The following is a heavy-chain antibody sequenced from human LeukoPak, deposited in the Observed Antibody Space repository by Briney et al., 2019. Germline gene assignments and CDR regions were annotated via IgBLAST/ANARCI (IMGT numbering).Heavy chain of an antibody. CDR2: IYYSGST. D-gene: IGHD5-18*01. CDR1: GGSISSSSYY. CDR3: ARLQMDTAMFAFDI. Sequence: SETLSLTCTVSGGSISSSSYYWGWIRQPPGKGLEWIGSIYYSGSTYYNPSLKSRVTISVDTSKNQFSLKLSSVTAADTAVYYCARLQMDTAMFAFDIWGQGTMVTVSS. J-gene: IGHJ3*02. V-gene: IGHV4-39*01.